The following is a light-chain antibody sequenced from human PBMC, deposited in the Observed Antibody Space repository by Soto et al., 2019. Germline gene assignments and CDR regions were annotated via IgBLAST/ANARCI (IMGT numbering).Light chain of an antibody. Sequence: EIVMTQSPATLSVSPGEGVTLSCRASQSVSSSLAWYQQKPGQSPRLLIYGASTRATGIPARFSGSGSGTDFTLTISGLHSEDFAIYYCQHYANCPRTFGLGTKVDIK. CDR2: GAS. V-gene: IGKV3-15*01. CDR3: QHYANCPRT. CDR1: QSVSSS. J-gene: IGKJ1*01.